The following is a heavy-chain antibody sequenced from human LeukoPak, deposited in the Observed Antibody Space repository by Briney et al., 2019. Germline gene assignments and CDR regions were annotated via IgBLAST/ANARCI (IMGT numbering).Heavy chain of an antibody. CDR1: GYTLTELS. CDR3: ATGPPSGSYVANWLDP. V-gene: IGHV1-24*01. J-gene: IGHJ5*02. D-gene: IGHD1-26*01. Sequence: ASVKVSCKVSGYTLTELSMHWVRQAPGKGLEWMGGFDPEDGETIYAQKFQGRVTMTEDTSTDTAYMELSSLRSEDTAVYYCATGPPSGSYVANWLDPWGQGTLVTVSS. CDR2: FDPEDGET.